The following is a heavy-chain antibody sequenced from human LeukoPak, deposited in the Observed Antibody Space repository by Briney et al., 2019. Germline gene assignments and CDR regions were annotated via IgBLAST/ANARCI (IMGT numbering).Heavy chain of an antibody. CDR2: IWYDGSNK. Sequence: GGSLRLSCAASGFTFSSYAMHWVRQAPGKGLEWVALIWYDGSNKYYTDSVKGRLTISRDNSKDTLFLQMNSLRAEDTAVYYCAREGPRGNSQFDYWGQGTLVTVSS. D-gene: IGHD2/OR15-2a*01. CDR3: AREGPRGNSQFDY. V-gene: IGHV3-33*08. J-gene: IGHJ4*02. CDR1: GFTFSSYA.